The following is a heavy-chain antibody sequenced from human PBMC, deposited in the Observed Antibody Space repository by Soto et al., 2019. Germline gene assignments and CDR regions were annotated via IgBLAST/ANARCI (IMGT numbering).Heavy chain of an antibody. CDR2: ISYDGSDK. V-gene: IGHV3-30-3*01. Sequence: PGGSLRLSCAASGFTFSSYALHWVRQAPGKGLEWVALISYDGSDKDYADSLKSRVTISIDTSKDQFSLKMSSVTAADTAVYYSARLRDLWVVSPYFDYWGQGALVTVSS. D-gene: IGHD6-19*01. J-gene: IGHJ4*02. CDR3: ARLRDLWVVSPYFDY. CDR1: GFTFSSYA.